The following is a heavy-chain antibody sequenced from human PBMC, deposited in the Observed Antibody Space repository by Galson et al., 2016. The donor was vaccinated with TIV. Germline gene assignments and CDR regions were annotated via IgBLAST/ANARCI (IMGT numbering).Heavy chain of an antibody. CDR1: GFNVSIHY. Sequence: SLRLSCAASGFNVSIHYMTWVRQAPGKGLDWVSIITSDGSTNYADSVNGRFTISRDKSKNTLYLQMNSLHQGPIGLPPGTLLQEHLWG. CDR2: ITSDGST. J-gene: IGHJ6*01. V-gene: IGHV3-66*02. CDR3: TLLQEHL.